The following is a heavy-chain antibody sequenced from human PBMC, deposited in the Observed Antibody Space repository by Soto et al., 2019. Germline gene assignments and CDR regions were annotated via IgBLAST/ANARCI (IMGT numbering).Heavy chain of an antibody. CDR1: GFTFSDYY. CDR2: ISSSGSTI. J-gene: IGHJ6*02. CDR3: ASAYAPLVPAAIDYYYGMDV. D-gene: IGHD2-2*02. Sequence: QVQLVESGGGLVKPGGSLRLSCAASGFTFSDYYRSWIRQAPGKGLEGVSYISSSGSTIYYADSVKGRFTFSRDNAKNSLYLQMNSLKAEDTAVYYCASAYAPLVPAAIDYYYGMDVWGQGTTVTVSS. V-gene: IGHV3-11*01.